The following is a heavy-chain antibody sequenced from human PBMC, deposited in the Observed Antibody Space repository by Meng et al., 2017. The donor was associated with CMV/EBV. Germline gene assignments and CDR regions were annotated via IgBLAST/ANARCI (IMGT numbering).Heavy chain of an antibody. V-gene: IGHV3-48*04. D-gene: IGHD1-26*01. CDR1: GFTFSSYS. Sequence: GGSLRLSCAASGFTFSSYSMNWVRQAPGKGLEWVSYISSSSSTIYYADSVKGRFTISRDNAKNSLYLQMNSLRAEDTAVYYCARDGEVGATLYYYYGMDVWGRGTTVTVSS. J-gene: IGHJ6*02. CDR2: ISSSSSTI. CDR3: ARDGEVGATLYYYYGMDV.